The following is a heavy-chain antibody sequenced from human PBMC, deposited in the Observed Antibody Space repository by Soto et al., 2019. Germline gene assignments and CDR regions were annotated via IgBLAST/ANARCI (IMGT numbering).Heavy chain of an antibody. CDR3: AISAAGTHFQH. D-gene: IGHD6-13*01. J-gene: IGHJ1*01. Sequence: PGGSLRLSCAASGFTFSDYCMSWIRQAPGKGLEWVSYISSSGSTIYYADSVKGRFTISRDNAKNSLYPQMNSLRAEDTAVYYCAISAAGTHFQHWGQGTLVTVSS. CDR1: GFTFSDYC. V-gene: IGHV3-11*01. CDR2: ISSSGSTI.